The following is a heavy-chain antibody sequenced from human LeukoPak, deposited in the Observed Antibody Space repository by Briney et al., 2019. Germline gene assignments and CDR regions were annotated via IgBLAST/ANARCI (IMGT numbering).Heavy chain of an antibody. D-gene: IGHD3-22*01. V-gene: IGHV3-23*01. CDR1: GLIFSTSA. CDR2: ITASGTT. CDR3: AKDRYDTSVWPYYYAMDV. J-gene: IGHJ6*02. Sequence: PGGSLRLSCAASGLIFSTSAMTWVRQAPGKGLDWVSYITASGTTYYADSVKGRFTISRDTSNNTLYLQMNGLRADDTALYYCAKDRYDTSVWPYYYAMDVWGQGTTVTVSS.